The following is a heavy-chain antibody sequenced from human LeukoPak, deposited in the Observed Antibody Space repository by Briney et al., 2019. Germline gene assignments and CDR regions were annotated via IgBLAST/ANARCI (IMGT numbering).Heavy chain of an antibody. V-gene: IGHV3-48*04. CDR3: ARGYSRAAFDI. D-gene: IGHD2-15*01. CDR2: ISSSSSTI. J-gene: IGHJ3*02. CDR1: GFTFSSYS. Sequence: GSLRLSCAASGFTFSSYSMNWVRQAPGKGLEWVSYISSSSSTIYYADSVKGRFTISRDNAKNSLYLQMNSLRAEDTALYYCARGYSRAAFDIWGQGTMVTVSS.